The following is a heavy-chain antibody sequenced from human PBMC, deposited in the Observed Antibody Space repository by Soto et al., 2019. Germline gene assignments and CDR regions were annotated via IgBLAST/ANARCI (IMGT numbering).Heavy chain of an antibody. CDR3: ARLYSGYEKTGDAFDI. J-gene: IGHJ3*02. D-gene: IGHD5-12*01. CDR2: INPNSGGT. V-gene: IGHV1-2*04. CDR1: GGTFSSYT. Sequence: ASVKVSCKASGGTFSSYTMHWVRQAPGQGLEWMGWINPNSGGTNYAQKFQGWVTMTRDTSISTAYMELSRLRSDDTAVYYCARLYSGYEKTGDAFDIWGQGTMVTVSS.